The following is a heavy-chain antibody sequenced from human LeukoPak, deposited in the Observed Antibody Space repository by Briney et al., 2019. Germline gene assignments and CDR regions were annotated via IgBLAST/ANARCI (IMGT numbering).Heavy chain of an antibody. CDR2: ISSHSRDI. D-gene: IGHD6-6*01. V-gene: IGHV3-21*01. CDR1: GFTFNTYS. CDR3: ARDDRDISSYRFDY. J-gene: IGHJ4*01. Sequence: GGSLRLSCAASGFTFNTYSMNWVRQAPGKGLAWVSSISSHSRDIYYADSVKGRFTISRDNAKNSLHLQMNSLRAEDTAVYYCARDDRDISSYRFDYWGHGTLVTVSS.